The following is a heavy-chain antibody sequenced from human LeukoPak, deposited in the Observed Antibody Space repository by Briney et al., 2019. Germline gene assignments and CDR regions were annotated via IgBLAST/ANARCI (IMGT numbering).Heavy chain of an antibody. CDR2: ISDSSRTI. D-gene: IGHD6-19*01. CDR1: GFTFSDYY. CDR3: ARSSLLGRSGRTEYFQH. V-gene: IGHV3-11*01. Sequence: GGSLRLSCAASGFTFSDYYMTWIRQAPGKGLQWLSFISDSSRTIYYADSVKGRFTISRDNAKNSLYLQMSSLRAEDTAIYYCARSSLLGRSGRTEYFQHWGQGALVTVSP. J-gene: IGHJ1*01.